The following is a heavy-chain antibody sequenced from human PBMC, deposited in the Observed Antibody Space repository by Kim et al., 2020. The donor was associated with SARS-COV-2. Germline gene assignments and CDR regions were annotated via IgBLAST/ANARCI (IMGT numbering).Heavy chain of an antibody. CDR2: IYYSGST. V-gene: IGHV4-59*12. CDR3: ARVPVTPKYYGMDV. D-gene: IGHD4-17*01. J-gene: IGHJ6*02. CDR1: GGSMSSYY. Sequence: SETLSLTCTVSGGSMSSYYWTWIRQPPGKGLEWMGYIYYSGSTNYNPSLKSRVTISVDTSKNQFSLRLSSVTAADTAVYYCARVPVTPKYYGMDVWGQGT.